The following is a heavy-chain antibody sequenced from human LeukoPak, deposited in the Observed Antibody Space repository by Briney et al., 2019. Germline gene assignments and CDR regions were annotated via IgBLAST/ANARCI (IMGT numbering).Heavy chain of an antibody. J-gene: IGHJ4*02. CDR3: AKDYMRFSYGTAPDS. Sequence: PGGSLRLSCAASGFTFDDYAIHWVRQAPGKGLEWVSIITWDGDRTYYADSVKGRFTISRDNNKNSLYLQMNSLRTEDTALYYCAKDYMRFSYGTAPDSWGQGTLVSVSS. V-gene: IGHV3-43D*03. D-gene: IGHD5-18*01. CDR2: ITWDGDRT. CDR1: GFTFDDYA.